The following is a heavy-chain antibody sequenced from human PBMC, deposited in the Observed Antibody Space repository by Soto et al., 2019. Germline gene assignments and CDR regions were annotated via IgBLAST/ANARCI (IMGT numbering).Heavy chain of an antibody. J-gene: IGHJ5*02. V-gene: IGHV1-69*01. CDR1: GGTFSRDA. CDR2: IIPMFGTA. D-gene: IGHD2-15*01. Sequence: QVQLVQSGAEVKKPGSSVKVSCKASGGTFSRDAISWVRQAPGQGLEWMGGIIPMFGTAKYAQKFQGRLTITADESTSTAYMELRSLRSEDTAVYYCARGVVVVAASQLGWFDPWGQGTLVTVSS. CDR3: ARGVVVVAASQLGWFDP.